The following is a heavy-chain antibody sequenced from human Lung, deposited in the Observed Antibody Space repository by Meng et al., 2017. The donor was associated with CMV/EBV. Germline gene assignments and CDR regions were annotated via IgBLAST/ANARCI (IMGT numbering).Heavy chain of an antibody. V-gene: IGHV1-69*05. CDR3: AREPDYSSGSDVFDI. J-gene: IGHJ3*02. D-gene: IGHD6-19*01. CDR1: GGTFSRYA. CDR2: ITPILGTA. Sequence: SVKVSCKASGGTFSRYAVHWVQQAPGQGLEWMGRITPILGTANYAQSFQDRVTITTDESTSTAYMELSSLRSEDTAVYYCAREPDYSSGSDVFDIWGQGTTVTVSS.